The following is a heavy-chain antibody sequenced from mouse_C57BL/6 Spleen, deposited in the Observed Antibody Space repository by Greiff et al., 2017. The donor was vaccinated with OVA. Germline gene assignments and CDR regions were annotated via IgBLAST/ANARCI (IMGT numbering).Heavy chain of an antibody. J-gene: IGHJ2*01. CDR1: GYTFTSYW. CDR2: IYPGSGST. D-gene: IGHD1-1*01. Sequence: QVQLQQPGAELVKPGASVTMSCKASGYTFTSYWITWVKQRPGQGLEWIGDIYPGSGSTNYNEKFKSKATLTVDTSSSTAYMQLSSLTSEDSAVYYCAREEINCYDSSRGYYFDYWGQGTTLTVSS. CDR3: AREEINCYDSSRGYYFDY. V-gene: IGHV1-55*01.